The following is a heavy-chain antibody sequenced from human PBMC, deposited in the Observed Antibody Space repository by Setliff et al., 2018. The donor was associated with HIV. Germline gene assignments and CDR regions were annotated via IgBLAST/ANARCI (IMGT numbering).Heavy chain of an antibody. CDR3: ARHWDYDRSSSYFRAFDI. J-gene: IGHJ3*02. V-gene: IGHV4-39*01. Sequence: SETLSLTCTVSGGSISSGSFYWSWIRQPAGKGLEWIGTFYYNGDSRYNPSLKSRVTISVDTSKNQFSLKLNSVTAADTAVYYCARHWDYDRSSSYFRAFDIWGQGTMVTVSS. CDR2: FYYNGDS. CDR1: GGSISSGSFY. D-gene: IGHD3-22*01.